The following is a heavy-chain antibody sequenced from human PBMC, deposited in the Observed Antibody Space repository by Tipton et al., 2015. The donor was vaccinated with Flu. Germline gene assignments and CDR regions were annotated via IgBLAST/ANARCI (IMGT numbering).Heavy chain of an antibody. CDR2: IYYSGST. Sequence: TLSLTCTVSGGSVSSGSYYWSWIRQPPGKGLEWIGYIYYSGSTNYNPSHKSRVTISVDTSKNQFSLKLSSVTAADTAVYYCAGDQVSPQLTYGMGVWGQGTTVTVSS. CDR3: AGDQVSPQLTYGMGV. J-gene: IGHJ6*02. V-gene: IGHV4-61*01. D-gene: IGHD2-2*01. CDR1: GGSVSSGSYY.